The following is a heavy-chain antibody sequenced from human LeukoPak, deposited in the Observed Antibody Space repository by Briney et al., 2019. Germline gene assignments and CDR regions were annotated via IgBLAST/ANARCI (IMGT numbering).Heavy chain of an antibody. V-gene: IGHV4-61*02. CDR3: ARDFYYDSSGYNDY. D-gene: IGHD3-22*01. J-gene: IGHJ4*02. CDR1: GGSISSGSYY. CDR2: IYTSGST. Sequence: SETLSLTCTVSGGSISSGSYYWSWIRQPAGKGLEWIGRIYTSGSTNYNPSLKSRVTISVDTSKNQFSLKLSSVTAADTAVYYCARDFYYDSSGYNDYWGQGTLVTVSS.